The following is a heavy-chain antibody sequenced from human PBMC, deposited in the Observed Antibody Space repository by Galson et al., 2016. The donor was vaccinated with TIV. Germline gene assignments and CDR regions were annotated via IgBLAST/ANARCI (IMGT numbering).Heavy chain of an antibody. CDR1: GYTFVTYY. V-gene: IGHV1-46*01. CDR2: IDPTSGGT. CDR3: AVWSNVYCFAL. Sequence: SVKASCKASGYTFVTYYMHWVRQAPGQGLEWVGVIDPTSGGTTYAQRFQGRVTMTRDTSTSAVYMDRSNLRSDDTAVFYCAVWSNVYCFALWGQGTLITVSS. D-gene: IGHD2-2*01. J-gene: IGHJ4*02.